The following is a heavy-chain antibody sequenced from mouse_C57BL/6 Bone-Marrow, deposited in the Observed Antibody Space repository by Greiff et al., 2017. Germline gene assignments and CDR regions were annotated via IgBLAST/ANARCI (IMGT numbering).Heavy chain of an antibody. CDR2: ISYSGST. CDR1: GYSITSDY. D-gene: IGHD1-1*01. CDR3: ARSHYYGSSPFDY. V-gene: IGHV3-8*01. J-gene: IGHJ2*01. Sequence: VQLKQSGPGLAKPSQTLSLTCSVTGYSITSDYWNWIRKFPGNKLEYMGYISYSGSTYYNPSLKSRISIPRETSKNQYYLQLNTVTTEDTATYYCARSHYYGSSPFDYWGQGTTPTVSS.